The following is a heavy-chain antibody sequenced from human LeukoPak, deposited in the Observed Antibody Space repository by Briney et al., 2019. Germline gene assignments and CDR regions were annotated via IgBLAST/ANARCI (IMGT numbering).Heavy chain of an antibody. CDR2: IYYSGST. CDR1: GGSISSGGYY. Sequence: PSETLSLTCTVSGGSISSGGYYWSWIRQHPGKGLEWIGYIYYSGSTYYNPSLKSRVTISVDTSKNQFSLKLSSVTAADTAVYCCARDRIVGATTSGGWFDPWGQGTLVTVSS. J-gene: IGHJ5*02. D-gene: IGHD1-26*01. CDR3: ARDRIVGATTSGGWFDP. V-gene: IGHV4-31*03.